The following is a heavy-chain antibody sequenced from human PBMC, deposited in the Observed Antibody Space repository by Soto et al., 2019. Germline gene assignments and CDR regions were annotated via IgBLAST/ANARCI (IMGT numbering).Heavy chain of an antibody. Sequence: EVQILESGGGLVQPGGSLRLSCVASGFTFTSYAMSWVRQTPGKGLEWVSSISGPGDRTYYADSVKGRFTISSDISKNTVYLQMYSLRAEDTALYYCARDKDYGDYPRWFDPWGQGTLVTVSS. D-gene: IGHD4-17*01. CDR3: ARDKDYGDYPRWFDP. CDR1: GFTFTSYA. J-gene: IGHJ5*02. V-gene: IGHV3-23*01. CDR2: ISGPGDRT.